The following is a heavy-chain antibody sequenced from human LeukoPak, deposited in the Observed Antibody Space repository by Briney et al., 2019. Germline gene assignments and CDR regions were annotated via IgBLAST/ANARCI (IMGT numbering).Heavy chain of an antibody. V-gene: IGHV3-23*01. Sequence: GGSLRLSCAASGFTFSNYALSWVRQAPGKGLEWVSDISGSGGSTYYADSVKGRFTISRDSSKNTMYLQMNSLRAEDTAVYFCARGEHYGDFFDYWGQGTLVTVSS. J-gene: IGHJ4*02. CDR2: ISGSGGST. CDR1: GFTFSNYA. CDR3: ARGEHYGDFFDY. D-gene: IGHD4-17*01.